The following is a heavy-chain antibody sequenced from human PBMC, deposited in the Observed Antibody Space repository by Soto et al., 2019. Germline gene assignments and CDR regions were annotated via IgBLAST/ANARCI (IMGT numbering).Heavy chain of an antibody. D-gene: IGHD4-17*01. CDR1: GFTFSSYG. CDR3: ARESATVTTQQAFDI. Sequence: QVQLVESGGGVVQPGRSLRLSCAASGFTFSSYGMHWVRQAPGKGLEWVAVIWYDGSNKYYADSVKGRFTISRDNSKNTLYLPMNRLRAEDTAVYYCARESATVTTQQAFDIWGQGTMVTVSS. V-gene: IGHV3-33*01. J-gene: IGHJ3*02. CDR2: IWYDGSNK.